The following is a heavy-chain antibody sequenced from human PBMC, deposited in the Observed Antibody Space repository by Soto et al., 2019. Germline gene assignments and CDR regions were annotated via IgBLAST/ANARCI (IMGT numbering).Heavy chain of an antibody. Sequence: HPGGSLRLSCAASGFAFSTYAMTWVRQAPGKGLEWVSVISGSGGSSYYAASVKGRFTIPRDNSKNTLFLQMNGLRAEDTAVYYCAKVTKRAAAGRYEYYKYGMDVWGQGTTVTVSS. CDR3: AKVTKRAAAGRYEYYKYGMDV. CDR2: ISGSGGSS. D-gene: IGHD6-13*01. V-gene: IGHV3-23*01. CDR1: GFAFSTYA. J-gene: IGHJ6*02.